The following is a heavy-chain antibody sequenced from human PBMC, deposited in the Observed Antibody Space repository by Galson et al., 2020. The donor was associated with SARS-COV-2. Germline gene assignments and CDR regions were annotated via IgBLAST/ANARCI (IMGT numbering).Heavy chain of an antibody. D-gene: IGHD6-6*01. CDR1: GFSLSTSGMC. CDR2: IDWDDDK. Sequence: SGPTLVKPTQTLTLTCTFSGFSLSTSGMCVSWIRQPPGKALEWLALIDWDDDKYYSTSLKTRLPISKDTSKNQVVLTMTNMDPVDTATYYCARIPVSQQLGFYYYYGMDVWGQGTTVTVSS. V-gene: IGHV2-70*01. J-gene: IGHJ6*02. CDR3: ARIPVSQQLGFYYYYGMDV.